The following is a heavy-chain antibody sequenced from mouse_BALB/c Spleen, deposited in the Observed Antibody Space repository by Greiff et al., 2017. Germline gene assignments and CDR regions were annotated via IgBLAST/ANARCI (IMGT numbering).Heavy chain of an antibody. CDR1: GFNIKDSY. Sequence: VQLQQSGAELVTPGASVKLSCTASGFNIKDSYMHWVKQRPEQGLEWIGRIDPANGNTKYDPNFQGKAIITADTSTNTAYLQLSSLTSEDTAVYYCARNYYGSPWFAYWGQGTLVTVSA. CDR2: IDPANGNT. V-gene: IGHV14-3*02. D-gene: IGHD1-1*01. J-gene: IGHJ3*01. CDR3: ARNYYGSPWFAY.